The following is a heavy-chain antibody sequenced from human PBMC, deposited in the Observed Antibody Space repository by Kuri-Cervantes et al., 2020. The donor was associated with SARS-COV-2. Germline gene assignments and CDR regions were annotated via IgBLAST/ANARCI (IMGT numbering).Heavy chain of an antibody. Sequence: GESLKISCAVSGFTFSSYSMNWVRQAPGKGLEWVSVIYSGGSTYYVDSVKGRFTISRDNAKNSLYLQMNSLIAEDTAVYYCARDTGGTMIYYYYYYGMDVWGQGTTVTVSS. CDR2: IYSGGST. D-gene: IGHD2-8*02. CDR3: ARDTGGTMIYYYYYYGMDV. CDR1: GFTFSSYS. V-gene: IGHV3-66*01. J-gene: IGHJ6*02.